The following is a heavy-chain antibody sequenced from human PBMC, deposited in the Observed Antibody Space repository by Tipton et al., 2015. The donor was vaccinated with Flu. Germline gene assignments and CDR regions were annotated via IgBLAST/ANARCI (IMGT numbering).Heavy chain of an antibody. D-gene: IGHD2-15*01. J-gene: IGHJ4*02. CDR1: GDSINGAYYF. V-gene: IGHV4-61*02. CDR2: ISSEGQA. CDR3: ARDYCSGGICYPDY. Sequence: TLSLTCSVSGDSINGAYYFWTWIRQPAGKGLQWVGRISSEGQADYNLPLKGRVSVSMDTSKNQFSLNLKSVTAADTGVYYCARDYCSGGICYPDYWGQGTLVTVSS.